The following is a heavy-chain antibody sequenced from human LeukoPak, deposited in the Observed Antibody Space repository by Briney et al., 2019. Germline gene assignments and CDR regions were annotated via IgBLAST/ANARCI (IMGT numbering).Heavy chain of an antibody. D-gene: IGHD6-19*01. CDR2: ISGSGGST. CDR3: ARGAYSSGANFDY. J-gene: IGHJ4*02. V-gene: IGHV3-23*01. Sequence: PGGSLRLSCAASGFTFSSYAMGWVRQAPGKGLEWVSAISGSGGSTYYADSVKGRFTISSDNSKNTLYLQMNSLRAEDTAVYYCARGAYSSGANFDYWGQGTLVTVSS. CDR1: GFTFSSYA.